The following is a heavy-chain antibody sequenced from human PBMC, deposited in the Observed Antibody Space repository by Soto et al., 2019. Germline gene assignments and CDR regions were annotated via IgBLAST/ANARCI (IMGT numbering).Heavy chain of an antibody. CDR2: INPNSGGT. Sequence: GAXARVSLTGFVCNVSCYYMTEVWRCPRQGPEWMGWINPNSGGTSYAQKFQGWVTMTRDTSISTAYMELSRLISDDTAVYYCARDNCSGGSCYSDARMDVWAQGTTVTVS. CDR1: VCNVSCYY. V-gene: IGHV1-2*04. J-gene: IGHJ6*02. CDR3: ARDNCSGGSCYSDARMDV. D-gene: IGHD2-15*01.